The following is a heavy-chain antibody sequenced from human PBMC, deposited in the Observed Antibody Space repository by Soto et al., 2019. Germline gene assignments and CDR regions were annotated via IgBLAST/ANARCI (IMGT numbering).Heavy chain of an antibody. D-gene: IGHD3-22*01. CDR2: INSDGSST. Sequence: EVQLVESGGGLVQPGGSLRLSCAASGCTFSSYWMHWVRQAPGKGLVWVSRINSDGSSTSYADSVKGRFTISRDNAKNTLYLQMNSLRAADTAVYYCAIDRVTMIVVNGMDVWGQGTTVTVSS. J-gene: IGHJ6*02. CDR3: AIDRVTMIVVNGMDV. CDR1: GCTFSSYW. V-gene: IGHV3-74*01.